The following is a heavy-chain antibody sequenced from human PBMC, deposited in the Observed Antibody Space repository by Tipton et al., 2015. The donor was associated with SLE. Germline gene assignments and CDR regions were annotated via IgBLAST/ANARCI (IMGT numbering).Heavy chain of an antibody. CDR3: ARRGRSAWFPGV. V-gene: IGHV4-39*07. Sequence: TLSLTCNVSGGSINSSTSFWAWIRQPPGKGLEWIASISSSGSTDHNPSLRRRVSISLDTSKNQFSLRLTSATAADTAVYYCARRGRSAWFPGVWGQGTLVTVSS. CDR1: GGSINSSTSF. D-gene: IGHD3-10*01. CDR2: ISSSGST. J-gene: IGHJ4*02.